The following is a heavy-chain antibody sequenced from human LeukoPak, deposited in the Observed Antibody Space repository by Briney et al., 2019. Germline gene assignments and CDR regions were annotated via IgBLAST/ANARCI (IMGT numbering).Heavy chain of an antibody. J-gene: IGHJ3*02. CDR2: IYPGDSDT. CDR3: ARDPIDYGDYDLDSFAFDI. V-gene: IGHV5-51*01. CDR1: GYSFTSYW. Sequence: GESLKISCKGSGYSFTSYWIGWVRQMPGKGLEWMGIIYPGDSDTRYSPSFQGQVTISADKSISTAYLQWSSLKASDTVMYYCARDPIDYGDYDLDSFAFDIWGQGTMVTVSS. D-gene: IGHD4-17*01.